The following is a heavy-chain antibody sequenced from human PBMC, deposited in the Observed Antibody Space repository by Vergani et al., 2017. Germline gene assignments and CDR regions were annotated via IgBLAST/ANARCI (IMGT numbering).Heavy chain of an antibody. CDR2: INHSGST. CDR1: GGSFSGYY. J-gene: IGHJ4*02. D-gene: IGHD3-16*02. CDR3: ARGQMITFGGVIVSGPVY. Sequence: QVQLQQWGAGLLKPSETLSLTCAVYGGSFSGYYWSWIRQPPGKGLEWIGEINHSGSTYYNPSLKSRVTISVDTSKNQFSLKLSSVTAADTAVYYCARGQMITFGGVIVSGPVYWGQGTLVTVSS. V-gene: IGHV4-34*01.